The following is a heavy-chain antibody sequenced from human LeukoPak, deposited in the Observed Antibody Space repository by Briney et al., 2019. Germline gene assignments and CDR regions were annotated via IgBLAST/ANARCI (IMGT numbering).Heavy chain of an antibody. CDR3: ARRGGGYYFDY. CDR1: GGSISSSSYY. V-gene: IGHV4-39*01. D-gene: IGHD3-10*01. Sequence: PSETLSLTCTVSGGSISSSSYYWGWIRQPPGKGLEWIGSNYYRGSTYYNPSLKSRVTISVDTSKNQFSLKLSSVTAADTAVYYCARRGGGYYFDYWGQGTLVSVST. CDR2: NYYRGST. J-gene: IGHJ4*02.